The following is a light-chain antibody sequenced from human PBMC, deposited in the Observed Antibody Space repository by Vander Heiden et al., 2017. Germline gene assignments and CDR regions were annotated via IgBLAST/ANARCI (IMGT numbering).Light chain of an antibody. CDR2: GAS. CDR3: QQDCSSART. Sequence: EIVLTQSPGTLSLSPGERATLSCRASQSVSSSYLAWYQQKPGQAPRLLIYGASSRATGVPDRFSGSGAGTDFTLTISSLEPEDFAVYYCQQDCSSARTFGQGTKVEIK. V-gene: IGKV3-20*01. J-gene: IGKJ1*01. CDR1: QSVSSSY.